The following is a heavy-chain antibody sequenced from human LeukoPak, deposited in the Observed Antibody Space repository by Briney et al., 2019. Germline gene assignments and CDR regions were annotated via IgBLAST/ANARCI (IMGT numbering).Heavy chain of an antibody. V-gene: IGHV3-23*01. Sequence: PGGSLRLSCAASAFAFGTYAMSWVRQAPGKGLEWVSSICGSGDTTYYADSVKGRFTISRDNSKNTLYRQMNSLRSDDTAVYYCAKASGGSFYSSCGYWGQGTLVTVSS. CDR1: AFAFGTYA. J-gene: IGHJ4*02. D-gene: IGHD2-15*01. CDR3: AKASGGSFYSSCGY. CDR2: ICGSGDTT.